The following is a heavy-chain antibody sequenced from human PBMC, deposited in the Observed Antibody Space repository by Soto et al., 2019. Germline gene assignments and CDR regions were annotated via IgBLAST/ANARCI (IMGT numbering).Heavy chain of an antibody. D-gene: IGHD2-15*01. V-gene: IGHV1-69*06. Sequence: ASVKVSCKASGGTFSSYAISWVRQAPGQGLEWMGGIIPIFGTANYAQKFQGRVTITADKSTSTAYMELSSPRSEDTAVYYCARERLGYCSGGSCYSSGTFDPWGQGTLVTVSS. CDR2: IIPIFGTA. CDR1: GGTFSSYA. CDR3: ARERLGYCSGGSCYSSGTFDP. J-gene: IGHJ5*02.